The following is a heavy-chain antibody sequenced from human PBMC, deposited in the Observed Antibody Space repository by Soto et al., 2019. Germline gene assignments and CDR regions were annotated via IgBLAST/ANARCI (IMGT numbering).Heavy chain of an antibody. CDR3: ARAHYSMIDF. V-gene: IGHV4-34*01. Sequence: QVQLQQWGAGLLKPSETLSLTCAVYGGSFSGYYWSWIRQPPGKGLGWIGDINHNGSKNYNPSLKSRVTVSVDPAKNHFSRRLSCVTVADTGGYYCARAHYSMIDFWGQGTLVTVSS. J-gene: IGHJ4*02. D-gene: IGHD4-4*01. CDR1: GGSFSGYY. CDR2: INHNGSK.